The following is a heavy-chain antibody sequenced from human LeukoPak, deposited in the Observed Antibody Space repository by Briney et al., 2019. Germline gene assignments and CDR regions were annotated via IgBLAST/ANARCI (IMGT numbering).Heavy chain of an antibody. J-gene: IGHJ6*03. D-gene: IGHD1-7*01. CDR1: GGSFSNYY. CDR3: ARRWNYGRNYYIDV. CDR2: INDSGRI. Sequence: PSETLSLTCAVYGGSFSNYYWSWIRQPPGKGLEWIGEINDSGRINYNPSLMSRVTVSVDTSKNQFSPSLTSVTATDTAVYYCARRWNYGRNYYIDVWGNGATVSVSS. V-gene: IGHV4-34*01.